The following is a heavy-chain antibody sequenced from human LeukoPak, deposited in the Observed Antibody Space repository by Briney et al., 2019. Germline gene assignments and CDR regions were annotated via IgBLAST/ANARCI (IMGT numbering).Heavy chain of an antibody. CDR2: IKQDGSER. CDR1: GFTFSGFS. CDR3: ARAGSHWHYVY. V-gene: IGHV3-7*01. J-gene: IGHJ4*02. D-gene: IGHD3-10*01. Sequence: GGSLRLFCAASGFTFSGFSMSWVRQSPTKGLEWVANIKQDGSERYYADSVKGRFTISRDNAKNSLSLQMDNLRVEDTAVYYCARAGSHWHYVYWGQGTVVTASS.